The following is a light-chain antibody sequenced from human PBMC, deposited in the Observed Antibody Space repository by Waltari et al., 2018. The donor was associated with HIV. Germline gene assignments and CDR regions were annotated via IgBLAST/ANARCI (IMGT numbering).Light chain of an antibody. CDR1: SSGVGGYNY. CDR3: CSYGGSFFYV. J-gene: IGLJ1*01. V-gene: IGLV2-11*01. Sequence: QSALTQPRSVSGSPGQSVTISCTGTSSGVGGYNYVSWYQQHPGTAPKLMIYDVQQRPSGVPDRFSGSKSGNTASLTISGLQAEDEADYYCCSYGGSFFYVFGTGTKVTVL. CDR2: DVQ.